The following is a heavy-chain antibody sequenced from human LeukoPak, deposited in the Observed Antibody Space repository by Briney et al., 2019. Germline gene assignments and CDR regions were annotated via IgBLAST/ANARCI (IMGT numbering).Heavy chain of an antibody. CDR1: GYTFTSCD. V-gene: IGHV1-8*01. Sequence: ASVKDISKASGYTFTSCDIIWVRQATGQGLEWMGWMNPNSGNTGYGQSFQGRITMTRDISIGTAYMELSNLTSEDTAIYYCTRGSSGRRDYSRWGPVAPVSAGSASAQTLAEFD. D-gene: IGHD3-16*01. CDR3: TRGSSGRRDYSRWGPVAPVSAGSASAQTLAEFD. CDR2: MNPNSGNT. J-gene: IGHJ5*01.